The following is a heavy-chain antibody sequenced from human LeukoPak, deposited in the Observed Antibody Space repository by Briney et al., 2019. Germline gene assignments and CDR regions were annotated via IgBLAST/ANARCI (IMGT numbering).Heavy chain of an antibody. CDR2: IYPGDSDT. CDR1: GYSFGSYW. V-gene: IGHV5-51*01. D-gene: IGHD3-22*01. CDR3: ARRAFYDSSGYSF. J-gene: IGHJ4*02. Sequence: GESLKISCKGSGYSFGSYWIAWVRQMPGKGLEWMGIIYPGDSDTRYSPSFQGQVTISADKSISTAYLQWSSLKASDTAMYYCARRAFYDSSGYSFWGQGTLVTVSS.